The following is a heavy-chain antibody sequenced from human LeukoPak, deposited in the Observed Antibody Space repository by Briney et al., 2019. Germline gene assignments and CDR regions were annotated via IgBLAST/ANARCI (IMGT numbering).Heavy chain of an antibody. CDR1: GGTFSSYA. D-gene: IGHD3-22*01. Sequence: SVKVSCKASGGTFSSYAISWVRQAPGQGLEWMGGIIPIFGTANYAQKFQGRVTITADESTSTAYMELSSLRSEDTAVYYCARSHYYDSSGEQGIEINWFDPWGQGTLVTVSS. J-gene: IGHJ5*02. V-gene: IGHV1-69*01. CDR3: ARSHYYDSSGEQGIEINWFDP. CDR2: IIPIFGTA.